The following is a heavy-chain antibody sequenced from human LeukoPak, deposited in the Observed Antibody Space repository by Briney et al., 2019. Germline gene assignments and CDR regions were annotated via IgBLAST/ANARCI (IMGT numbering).Heavy chain of an antibody. J-gene: IGHJ4*02. CDR3: ARGTRISGYGNY. V-gene: IGHV4-59*01. D-gene: IGHD5-12*01. CDR1: GGPISSYY. Sequence: SETLSLTCTVSGGPISSYYWSWIRQPPGKGLEWIGYIYDSGSTKYNPSLRSRVTISVDTSKNQFSLKLSSVTAADTAVYYCARGTRISGYGNYWGQGTLVTVSS. CDR2: IYDSGST.